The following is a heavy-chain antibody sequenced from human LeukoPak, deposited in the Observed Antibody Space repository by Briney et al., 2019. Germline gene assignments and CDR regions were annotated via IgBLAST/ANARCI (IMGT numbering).Heavy chain of an antibody. CDR2: INHSGST. CDR1: GFTFSSYA. J-gene: IGHJ4*02. D-gene: IGHD6-19*01. Sequence: GSLRLSCAASGFTFSSYAMSWVRQPPGKGLEWIGEINHSGSTNYNPSLKSRVTISVDTSKNQFSLKLSSVTAADTAVYYCARNRRQWLVSVDYWGQGTLVTVSS. V-gene: IGHV4-34*01. CDR3: ARNRRQWLVSVDY.